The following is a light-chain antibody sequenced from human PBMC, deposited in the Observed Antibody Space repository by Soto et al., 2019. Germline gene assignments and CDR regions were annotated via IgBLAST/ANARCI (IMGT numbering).Light chain of an antibody. Sequence: EIVLTQSPGTLSWSLGERATLSCRASQSVSSSYLAWYQQKPGQAPRLLIYGASSRATGIPDRFSGSGSGTDFTLTISRLEAEDFAVYYCQQYGSSPEWTFGQGTKVDIK. J-gene: IGKJ1*01. CDR3: QQYGSSPEWT. V-gene: IGKV3-20*01. CDR2: GAS. CDR1: QSVSSSY.